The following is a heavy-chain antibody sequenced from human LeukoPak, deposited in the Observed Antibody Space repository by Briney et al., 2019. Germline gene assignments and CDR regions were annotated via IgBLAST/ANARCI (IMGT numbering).Heavy chain of an antibody. D-gene: IGHD3-10*01. CDR3: ASANFYGSGSYYIYGMDV. J-gene: IGHJ6*02. CDR1: GYTFTSYD. V-gene: IGHV1-45*02. CDR2: ITPFNGNT. Sequence: ASVRVSCKASGYTFTSYDINWVRQAPGQALEWMGWITPFNGNTNYAQKFQDRVTITRDRSMSTAYMELSSLRSEDTAMYYCASANFYGSGSYYIYGMDVWGQGTTVTVSS.